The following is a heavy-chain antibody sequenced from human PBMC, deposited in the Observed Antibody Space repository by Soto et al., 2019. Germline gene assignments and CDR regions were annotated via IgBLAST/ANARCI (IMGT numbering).Heavy chain of an antibody. CDR2: VRGDGGVT. CDR3: ARDLGLGYYYDSSGYYY. Sequence: GGSLRLSCAAAGFTFSNYWMHWVRQVPGKGLVWVSRVRGDGGVTKYADSVKGRFTISRDNAKNTLYLQMNSLRAEDTAVYYCARDLGLGYYYDSSGYYYWGQGTLVTVSS. D-gene: IGHD3-22*01. V-gene: IGHV3-74*03. CDR1: GFTFSNYW. J-gene: IGHJ4*02.